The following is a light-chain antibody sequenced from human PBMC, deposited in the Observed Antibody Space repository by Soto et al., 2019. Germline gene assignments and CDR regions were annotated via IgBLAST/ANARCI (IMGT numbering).Light chain of an antibody. Sequence: QSALAQPRSVSGSPGQSVTISCTGTSSDVGGYNYVSWYQQHPGKAPKLMIYDVSKRPSGVPDRFSGSKSGNTASLTISGLQAEDEADYYCCAYAGSYNYVFGTRTKV. CDR2: DVS. CDR3: CAYAGSYNYV. V-gene: IGLV2-11*01. J-gene: IGLJ1*01. CDR1: SSDVGGYNY.